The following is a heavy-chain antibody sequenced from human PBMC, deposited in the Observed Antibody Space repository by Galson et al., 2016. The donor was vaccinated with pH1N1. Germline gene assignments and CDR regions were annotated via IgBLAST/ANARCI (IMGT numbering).Heavy chain of an antibody. D-gene: IGHD2-2*01. V-gene: IGHV7-4-1*02. Sequence: SVKVSCKASGYSFSSYAINWVRQAPGQGLEWVGWISTNTGNPTYAQGFTGRFVFSLDTSVSAAYLQISGLKAEDTAVYYCVRSYCSSTSCYGGSYYYYGMDVWGQGTTVTVSS. CDR1: GYSFSSYA. CDR3: VRSYCSSTSCYGGSYYYYGMDV. J-gene: IGHJ6*02. CDR2: ISTNTGNP.